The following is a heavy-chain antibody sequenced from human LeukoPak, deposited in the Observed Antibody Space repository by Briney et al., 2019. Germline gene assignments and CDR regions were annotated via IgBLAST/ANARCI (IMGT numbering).Heavy chain of an antibody. CDR3: ARDPGYSYGGLDAFDI. CDR2: ISYDGSNK. V-gene: IGHV3-30*04. J-gene: IGHJ3*02. D-gene: IGHD5-18*01. Sequence: GGSLRLSCAASGFTFSSYAMHWVRQAPGKGLEWVAVISYDGSNKYYADSVKGRFTISRDNSKNTLYLQMNSLRAEDTAVYYCARDPGYSYGGLDAFDIWGQGTMVTVSS. CDR1: GFTFSSYA.